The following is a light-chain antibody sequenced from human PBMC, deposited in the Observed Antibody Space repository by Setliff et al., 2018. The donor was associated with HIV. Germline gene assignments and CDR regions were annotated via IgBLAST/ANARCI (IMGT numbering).Light chain of an antibody. J-gene: IGLJ1*01. CDR2: DVT. CDR1: ASGVGGYNY. CDR3: SSYTASSTLYV. Sequence: QSALAQPASVSGSPGQSITISCTGSASGVGGYNYVSWYQQQRGKAPKLIIYDVTHRPSGVSHRFSASKSGNTASLTISGLQAEDEADYFCSSYTASSTLYVFGTGTKVTVL. V-gene: IGLV2-14*03.